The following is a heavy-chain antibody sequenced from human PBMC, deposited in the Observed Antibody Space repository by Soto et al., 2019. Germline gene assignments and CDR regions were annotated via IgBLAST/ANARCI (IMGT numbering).Heavy chain of an antibody. Sequence: EVQLLESGGGLVQPGGSLRLSCAASGFTFSSYAMRWVRQAPVKGLEWVSAISGSGGSTYYADSVKGRFTISRDNSKNTLYLQMNSLRADDTAVYYCARRGSGGYYDYWGQGTLVTVSS. CDR3: ARRGSGGYYDY. J-gene: IGHJ4*02. CDR2: ISGSGGST. V-gene: IGHV3-23*01. D-gene: IGHD6-19*01. CDR1: GFTFSSYA.